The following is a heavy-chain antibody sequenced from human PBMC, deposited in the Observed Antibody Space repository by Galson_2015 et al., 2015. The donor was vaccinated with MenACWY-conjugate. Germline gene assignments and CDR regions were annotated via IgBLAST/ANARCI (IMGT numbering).Heavy chain of an antibody. D-gene: IGHD2-15*01. CDR1: GFTFSRSW. CDR2: IKEDQSEK. Sequence: SLRLSCAASGFTFSRSWMSWVRQAPGTGLEWVASIKEDQSEKYYVDSVKGRFTISRDNAKNSVFLQMNSLRAEDTAVYYCAIKIVYCSGGTCYSGTFDYWGQRTLVTVSS. CDR3: AIKIVYCSGGTCYSGTFDY. J-gene: IGHJ4*02. V-gene: IGHV3-7*03.